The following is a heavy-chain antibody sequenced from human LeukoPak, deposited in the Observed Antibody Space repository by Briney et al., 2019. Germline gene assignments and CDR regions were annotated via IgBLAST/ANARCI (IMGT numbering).Heavy chain of an antibody. J-gene: IGHJ4*02. V-gene: IGHV3-21*01. CDR2: ISSSSSYI. CDR1: GFTFSSYS. Sequence: PGGSLRLSCAASGFTFSSYSMNWVRQAPGKGLEWVSSISSSSSYIYYADSVKGRFTISRDNAKNSLYLQMNSLRAEDTTVYYCARSLNIVVVPAAIDYWGQGTLVTVSS. D-gene: IGHD2-2*01. CDR3: ARSLNIVVVPAAIDY.